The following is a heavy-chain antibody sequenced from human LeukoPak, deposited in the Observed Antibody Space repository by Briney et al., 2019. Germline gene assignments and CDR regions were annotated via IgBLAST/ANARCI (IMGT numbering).Heavy chain of an antibody. V-gene: IGHV3-48*03. CDR3: ARMGDGYKGDY. J-gene: IGHJ4*02. CDR2: ISSSGSTI. Sequence: GGSLRLSCAASGFTFSGYEMNWVRQAPGKGLEWVSYISSSGSTIYYADSVKGRFTISRDNAKNSLYLQMNSLRAEDTAVYYCARMGDGYKGDYWGQGTLVTVPS. D-gene: IGHD5-24*01. CDR1: GFTFSGYE.